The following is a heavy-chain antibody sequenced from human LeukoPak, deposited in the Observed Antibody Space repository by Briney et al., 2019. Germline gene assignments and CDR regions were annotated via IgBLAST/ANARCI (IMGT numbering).Heavy chain of an antibody. J-gene: IGHJ4*02. V-gene: IGHV4-59*01. D-gene: IGHD6-19*01. Sequence: ASETLSLTCTVSGVSITNDYWSWVRQPPGKGLEWIGYSHYSGTTNYNPSLKSRVTISVDTSQNQFSLRLNSVTAAYTAVYYCARGSGWYAYWGQGTLVTVSS. CDR3: ARGSGWYAY. CDR2: SHYSGTT. CDR1: GVSITNDY.